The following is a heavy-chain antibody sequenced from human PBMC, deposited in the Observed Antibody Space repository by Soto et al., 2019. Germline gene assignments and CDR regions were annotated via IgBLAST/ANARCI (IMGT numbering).Heavy chain of an antibody. D-gene: IGHD3-3*01. Sequence: QVQLQESGPGLVKPSQTLSLTCTVSGGSISSGDYYWSWIRQPPGKGLEWIGYIYYSGSTYYNPSLKSRVTISVDTSKNQFSLKLSSVTAADTAVYYCARDRYYDFWSGSAYNWFDPWGQGTLVTVSS. J-gene: IGHJ5*02. CDR3: ARDRYYDFWSGSAYNWFDP. V-gene: IGHV4-30-4*01. CDR1: GGSISSGDYY. CDR2: IYYSGST.